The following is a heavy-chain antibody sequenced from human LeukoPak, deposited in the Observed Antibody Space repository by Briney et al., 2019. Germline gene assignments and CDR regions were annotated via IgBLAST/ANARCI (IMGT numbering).Heavy chain of an antibody. J-gene: IGHJ4*02. V-gene: IGHV3-64*01. Sequence: GGSLRLSCSASGLTFSLYSMHWVRQAPGKGLEYVSAISSNGAITYYANSVRGRFTISRDNSKNTLYLQMNSLRAEDTAVYYCARDSSGYHFDDWGQGTLVTVSS. CDR1: GLTFSLYS. CDR2: ISSNGAIT. D-gene: IGHD3-22*01. CDR3: ARDSSGYHFDD.